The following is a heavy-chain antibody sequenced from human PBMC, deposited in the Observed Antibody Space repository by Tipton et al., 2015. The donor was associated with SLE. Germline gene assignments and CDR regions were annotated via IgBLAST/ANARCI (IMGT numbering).Heavy chain of an antibody. CDR3: AREDLSIEVVGRGWFDP. J-gene: IGHJ5*02. Sequence: QVQLVQSGAEVKKPGASVNVSCRASGYTFTNYYIHWVRQAPGQGLEWMGIINPSGGTTSYAQKFRGRVTLTRDTSTSTIYMELSSLRSEDSAVYFCAREDLSIEVVGRGWFDPWGQGTLVTVSS. V-gene: IGHV1-46*01. CDR2: INPSGGTT. D-gene: IGHD6-19*01. CDR1: GYTFTNYY.